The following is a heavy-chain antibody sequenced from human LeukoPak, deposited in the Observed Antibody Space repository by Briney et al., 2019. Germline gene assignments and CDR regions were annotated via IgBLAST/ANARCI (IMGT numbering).Heavy chain of an antibody. Sequence: ASVTVSFKASGYILSIYYMQGVRQAPAQGLDWMGIITPSGGRTDYAQKFQGRVTMTRDTSTSTVYMELNRLRPEDTALYSCARAYCGGDCNNRYFDSWGQGTLVTVSS. J-gene: IGHJ4*02. CDR2: ITPSGGRT. CDR1: GYILSIYY. V-gene: IGHV1-46*01. D-gene: IGHD2-21*02. CDR3: ARAYCGGDCNNRYFDS.